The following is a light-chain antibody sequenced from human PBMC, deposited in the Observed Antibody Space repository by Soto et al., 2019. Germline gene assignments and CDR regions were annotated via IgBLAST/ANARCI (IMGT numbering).Light chain of an antibody. CDR2: DVS. Sequence: QSVLTQPASGSGSPGQSITISCTGTSSDVGGYNYVSWYQQHPGKAPKLMIYDVSNRPSGVSNRFSGSKSGNTASLTISGLQAEEEADYYCSSYTTSNTRQIVFGTGTKVTV. CDR3: SSYTTSNTRQIV. CDR1: SSDVGGYNY. J-gene: IGLJ1*01. V-gene: IGLV2-14*01.